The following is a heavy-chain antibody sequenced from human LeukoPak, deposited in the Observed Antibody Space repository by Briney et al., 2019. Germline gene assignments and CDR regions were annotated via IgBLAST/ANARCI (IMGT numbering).Heavy chain of an antibody. CDR2: INAGNGNT. V-gene: IGHV1-3*01. D-gene: IGHD3-10*01. Sequence: ASVKVSCKASGYTFTSYAMHWVRQAPGQRLEWMGWINAGNGNTKYSQKFQGRVTITRDTSASTAYMELSSLRSEDTAVYYCARGPVTALVRGVQNWFDPWGQGTLVTVSS. J-gene: IGHJ5*02. CDR1: GYTFTSYA. CDR3: ARGPVTALVRGVQNWFDP.